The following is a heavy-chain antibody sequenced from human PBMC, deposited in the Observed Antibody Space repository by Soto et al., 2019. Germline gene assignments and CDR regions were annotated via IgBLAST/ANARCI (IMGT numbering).Heavy chain of an antibody. CDR1: GYTFTSYD. Sequence: GASVKVSCKASGYTFTSYDINWVRQATGQGLEWMGWMNPNSGNTNYAQKLQGRVIMTTDTSTSTAYMELRSLRSDDTAVYYCASVSRPYCSGGSCYSHYWGQGTLVTVSS. J-gene: IGHJ4*02. CDR2: MNPNSGNT. D-gene: IGHD2-15*01. CDR3: ASVSRPYCSGGSCYSHY. V-gene: IGHV1-18*01.